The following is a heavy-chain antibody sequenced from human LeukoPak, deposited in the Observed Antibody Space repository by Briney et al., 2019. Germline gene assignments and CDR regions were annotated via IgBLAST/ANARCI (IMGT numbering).Heavy chain of an antibody. CDR1: GFTFSSYS. V-gene: IGHV3-48*01. Sequence: PGGSLRLSCAASGFTFSSYSMNWVRQAPGKGLEWVSYISSSSSTIYYADSVKGRFTISRDNAKNSLYLQMNSLRAEDTAVYYCARQVPSGKADAFDIWGQGTMVTVSS. CDR3: ARQVPSGKADAFDI. D-gene: IGHD3-10*01. J-gene: IGHJ3*02. CDR2: ISSSSSTI.